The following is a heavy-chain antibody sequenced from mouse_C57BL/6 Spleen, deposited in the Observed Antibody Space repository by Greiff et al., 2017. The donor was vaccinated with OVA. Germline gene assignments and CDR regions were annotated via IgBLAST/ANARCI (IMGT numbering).Heavy chain of an antibody. J-gene: IGHJ4*01. Sequence: EVQLVESGGGLVQPKGSLKLSCAASGFSFNTYAMNWVRQAPGKGLEWVARIRSKSNNYATYYADSVKDRFTISRDDSESMLYLQMNNLKTEDTAMDDCVRAGYYPYYYAMDYWGQGTSVTVSS. D-gene: IGHD2-3*01. CDR1: GFSFNTYA. CDR3: VRAGYYPYYYAMDY. V-gene: IGHV10-1*01. CDR2: IRSKSNNYAT.